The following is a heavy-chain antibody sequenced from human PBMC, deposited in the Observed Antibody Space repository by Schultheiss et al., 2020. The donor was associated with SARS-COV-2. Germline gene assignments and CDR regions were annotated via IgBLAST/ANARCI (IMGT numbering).Heavy chain of an antibody. J-gene: IGHJ4*02. CDR3: TTKTPYYYGSGSQTRFDY. Sequence: GGSLRLSCAASGFTVSSNYMSWVRQAPGKGLEWVGRIKSKTDGGTTDYAAPVKGRFTISRDDSKNTLYLQMNSLKTEDTAVYYCTTKTPYYYGSGSQTRFDYWGQGTLVTVSS. V-gene: IGHV3-15*01. CDR2: IKSKTDGGTT. CDR1: GFTVSSNY. D-gene: IGHD3-10*01.